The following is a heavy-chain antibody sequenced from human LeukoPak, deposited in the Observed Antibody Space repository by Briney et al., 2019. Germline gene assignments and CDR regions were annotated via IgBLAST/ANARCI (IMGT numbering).Heavy chain of an antibody. CDR2: IEAKAHGGTT. D-gene: IGHD3-22*01. CDR3: STDPFYDSAGFAF. V-gene: IGHV3-15*07. J-gene: IGHJ4*02. CDR1: SYTFSDAW. Sequence: GGSLRLSCAASSYTFSDAWMNWVRQAPGKGLEWVGRIEAKAHGGTTDYAAPVKGRFTTSRDDSKNTLYLLMSSLKTEDTAVYYCSTDPFYDSAGFAFWGQGTLVTVSS.